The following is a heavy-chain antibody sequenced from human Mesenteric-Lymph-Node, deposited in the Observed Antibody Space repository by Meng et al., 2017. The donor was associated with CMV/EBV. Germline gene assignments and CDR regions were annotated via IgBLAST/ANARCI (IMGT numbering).Heavy chain of an antibody. CDR3: ARPLDSGSYGFSY. J-gene: IGHJ4*02. V-gene: IGHV1-8*02. CDR1: GGTFSNYD. CDR2: MNPNSGNT. Sequence: ASVKVSCKASGGTFSNYDITWVRQAPGQGLEWMGWMNPNSGNTGYAQKFQGRVTMTRNTSISTAYMELSSLRSEDTAVYYCARPLDSGSYGFSYWGQGTLVTVSS. D-gene: IGHD1-26*01.